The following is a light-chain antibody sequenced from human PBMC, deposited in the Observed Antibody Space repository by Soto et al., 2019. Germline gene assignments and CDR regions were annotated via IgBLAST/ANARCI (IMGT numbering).Light chain of an antibody. CDR2: EGS. J-gene: IGLJ1*01. V-gene: IGLV2-23*01. CDR1: SSDVGSYNL. CDR3: CSYEGSSPKV. Sequence: QSVLTQPASVSGSPGQSITISCTGTSSDVGSYNLVSWYQQHPGKAPKLMIYEGSKRPSGVSNRFSGSKSGNTASLTISGLQAEDEADYYCCSYEGSSPKVFGTGTKVTV.